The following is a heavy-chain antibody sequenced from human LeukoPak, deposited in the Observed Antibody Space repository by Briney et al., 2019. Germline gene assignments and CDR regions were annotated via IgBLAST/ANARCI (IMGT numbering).Heavy chain of an antibody. J-gene: IGHJ6*04. Sequence: SETLSLTCTVSGGPISSGDYYWSWIRQPPGKGLEWIGYIYYSGSTYYNPSLKSRVTISVDTSKNQFSLKLSSVTAADTAVYYCARDRNYYGSGSSGMDVWGKGTTVTVSS. CDR2: IYYSGST. CDR3: ARDRNYYGSGSSGMDV. D-gene: IGHD3-10*01. CDR1: GGPISSGDYY. V-gene: IGHV4-30-4*01.